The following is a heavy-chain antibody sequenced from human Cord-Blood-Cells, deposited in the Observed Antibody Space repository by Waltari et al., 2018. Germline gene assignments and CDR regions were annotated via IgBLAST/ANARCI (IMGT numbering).Heavy chain of an antibody. J-gene: IGHJ4*02. CDR2: IDWEDDK. V-gene: IGHV2-70*04. CDR3: ARMTGYELYGGYYFDY. D-gene: IGHD5-12*01. CDR1: GFSLSTSGMR. Sequence: QVTLKESGPALVKPTQTLTLTCTFSGFSLSTSGMRVRWIRQPPGKALEWLARIDWEDDKFSSTSLKTRLTISKDTSKNQVVLTMTNMDPVDTATYYCARMTGYELYGGYYFDYWGQGTLVTVSS.